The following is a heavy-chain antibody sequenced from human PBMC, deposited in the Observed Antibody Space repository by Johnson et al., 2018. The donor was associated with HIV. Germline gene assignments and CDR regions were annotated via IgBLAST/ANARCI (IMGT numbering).Heavy chain of an antibody. V-gene: IGHV3-30*02. D-gene: IGHD2-2*01. CDR2: IRYDGSNK. CDR3: ARETGDPVVPAARDAFDI. J-gene: IGHJ3*02. CDR1: GFTFSRYG. Sequence: QVQLVESGGGVVQTGGSLRLSCAASGFTFSRYGMHWVRQAPGKGLEWVAFIRYDGSNKYYADSVKGRFTISRDNSKNTLYLQMNSLRAEDTAVYYCARETGDPVVPAARDAFDIWGQGTMVTVSS.